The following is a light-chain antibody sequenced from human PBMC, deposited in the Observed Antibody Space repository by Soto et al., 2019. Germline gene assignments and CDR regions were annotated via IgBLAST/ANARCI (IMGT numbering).Light chain of an antibody. CDR1: SSDVGGYDY. Sequence: SVLTQPPSASGSPGQSVTIFCTGTSSDVGGYDYVSWYQQHPGKAPKLMIYEVTIRPSGVSDRFSGSKSGNTASLTVSGLQAEDEADYYCSSYTGGNPSYVFGTGTKVTVL. V-gene: IGLV2-8*01. J-gene: IGLJ1*01. CDR2: EVT. CDR3: SSYTGGNPSYV.